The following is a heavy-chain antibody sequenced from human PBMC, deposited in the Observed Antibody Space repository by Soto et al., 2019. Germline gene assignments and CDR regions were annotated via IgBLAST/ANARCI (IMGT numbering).Heavy chain of an antibody. D-gene: IGHD3-10*01. V-gene: IGHV4-39*01. J-gene: IGHJ5*02. Sequence: SETLSLTCTVSGGSISSSSYYWGWIRQPPGKGLEWIGSIYYSGSTYYNPSLKSRVTISVDTSKNQFSLKLSSVTAADTAVYYCARHVVVDGSGKHDTKKGAPNWFDPWGQGTLVT. CDR2: IYYSGST. CDR3: ARHVVVDGSGKHDTKKGAPNWFDP. CDR1: GGSISSSSYY.